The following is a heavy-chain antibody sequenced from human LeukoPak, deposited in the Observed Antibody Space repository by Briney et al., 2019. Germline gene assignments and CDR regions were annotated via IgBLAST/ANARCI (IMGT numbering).Heavy chain of an antibody. CDR2: IFHSGTT. D-gene: IGHD3-9*01. J-gene: IGHJ4*02. V-gene: IGHV4-4*02. CDR3: ARVSGLVTGYLPYFDY. CDR1: GFTFSTYT. Sequence: GSLRLSCAASGFTFSTYTMNWVRQAPGKGLEWIGEIFHSGTTNYNPSLKSRVTISVDTSKNQFSLKLSSVTAADTAVYYCARVSGLVTGYLPYFDYWGQGTLVTVSS.